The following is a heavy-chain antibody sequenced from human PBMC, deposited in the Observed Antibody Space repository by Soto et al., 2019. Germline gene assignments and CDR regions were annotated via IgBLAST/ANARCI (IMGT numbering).Heavy chain of an antibody. CDR3: VQSRCGGDCLQSYSSHSYYGLDV. CDR1: GLSLSTTGVG. J-gene: IGHJ6*02. CDR2: IYWDDDK. V-gene: IGHV2-5*02. D-gene: IGHD2-21*02. Sequence: QITLKESGPTLVKPTQTLTLTCTFSGLSLSTTGVGVGWIRQPPGKALEWLALIYWDDDKRYSPSLKSRLTNTKDTSKKQVVLTMTNMDPVDTATYYCVQSRCGGDCLQSYSSHSYYGLDVWGQGTTVTVSS.